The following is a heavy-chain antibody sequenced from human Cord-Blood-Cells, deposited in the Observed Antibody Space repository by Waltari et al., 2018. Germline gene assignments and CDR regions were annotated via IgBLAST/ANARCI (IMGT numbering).Heavy chain of an antibody. CDR3: AKDLGGEAY. Sequence: VHGGGSLRLSCAAAGFTFDDFAMHWVRQAPAKGLEWVSLIRGDGGSTYYADSVKGRFTISRDNSKNSLYLQMNSLRTEHTPLYYYAKDLGGEAYWGQGTLVTVSS. J-gene: IGHJ4*02. CDR1: GFTFDDFA. V-gene: IGHV3-43*02. D-gene: IGHD4-17*01. CDR2: IRGDGGST.